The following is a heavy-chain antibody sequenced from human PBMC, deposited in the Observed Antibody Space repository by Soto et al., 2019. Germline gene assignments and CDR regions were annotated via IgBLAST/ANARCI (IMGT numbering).Heavy chain of an antibody. CDR2: ISYDGSNK. V-gene: IGHV3-30-3*01. J-gene: IGHJ6*02. CDR3: ARGVRRHYYYGMDV. CDR1: GFTFSSYA. Sequence: QVQLVESGGGVVQPGRSLRLSCAASGFTFSSYAMHWVRQAPGKGLEWVAVISYDGSNKYYADSVKGRFTISRDNSKNTLYLQMNNLRAEDTAVYYCARGVRRHYYYGMDVWGQGTTVTVSS.